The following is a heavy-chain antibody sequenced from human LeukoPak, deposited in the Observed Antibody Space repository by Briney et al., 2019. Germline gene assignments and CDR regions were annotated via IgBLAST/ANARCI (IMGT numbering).Heavy chain of an antibody. CDR3: ASPYDILTGPPANAFDI. V-gene: IGHV1-2*02. CDR2: INPNSGGT. CDR1: GYTFTDYY. Sequence: ASVKVSCKASGYTFTDYYMHWVRQAPGQGLEWMGYINPNSGGTDYAQKFQGRVTMTSDTSTNTAYMELSRLTSDDTAVYYCASPYDILTGPPANAFDIWGQGTMVTVSS. J-gene: IGHJ3*02. D-gene: IGHD3-9*01.